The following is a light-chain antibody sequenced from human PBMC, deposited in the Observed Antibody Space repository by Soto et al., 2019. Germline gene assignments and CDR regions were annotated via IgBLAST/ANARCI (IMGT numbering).Light chain of an antibody. CDR2: WAS. J-gene: IGKJ2*01. CDR3: QQYYSTGT. CDR1: QSVLYSSNNKNY. V-gene: IGKV4-1*01. Sequence: DIVMTQSPDSLAVSLGERATINCKSSQSVLYSSNNKNYLAWYQQKPGQPPKLLIYWASTRESGVPDRFSGSGSGTDFTLTISSLQAEDVAVYYCQQYYSTGTFCQGTKLEFK.